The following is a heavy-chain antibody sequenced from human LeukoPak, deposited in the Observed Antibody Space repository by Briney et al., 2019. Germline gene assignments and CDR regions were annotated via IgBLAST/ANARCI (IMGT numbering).Heavy chain of an antibody. CDR2: ISYDGSNK. D-gene: IGHD2/OR15-2a*01. J-gene: IGHJ4*02. CDR3: AKEETFDGCSDY. V-gene: IGHV3-30*18. CDR1: GFTFSSYG. Sequence: GRSLRLSCAASGFTFSSYGMHWVRQAPGKGLEWVAVISYDGSNKYYADSVKGRFTISRDNSKNTLYLQMNSLRAEDTAVYYCAKEETFDGCSDYWGQGTLVTVSS.